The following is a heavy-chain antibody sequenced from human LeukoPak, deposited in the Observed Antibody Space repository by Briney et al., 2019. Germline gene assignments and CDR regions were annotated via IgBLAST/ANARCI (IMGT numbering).Heavy chain of an antibody. D-gene: IGHD6-19*01. J-gene: IGHJ4*02. Sequence: SETLSLTCTVSGGSISSSSYYWGWIRQPPGKGLEWIGSIYHSGSTYYNPSLKSRVTISVDTSKNQFSLKLSSVTAADTAVYYCARDKRMDSSGTFDYWGQGTLVTVSS. V-gene: IGHV4-39*07. CDR1: GGSISSSSYY. CDR2: IYHSGST. CDR3: ARDKRMDSSGTFDY.